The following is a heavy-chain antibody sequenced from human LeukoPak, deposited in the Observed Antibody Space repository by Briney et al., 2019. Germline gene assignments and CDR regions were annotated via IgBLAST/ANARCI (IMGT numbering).Heavy chain of an antibody. Sequence: GGSLRLSCAASGFTFSNYAMSWVRQAPGKGLEWVSGIGGSGGSTYYADSVKGRFTISRDNSKNTLYLQMNSLRAEDTAVYYCAKDHKMITFGGVIVNYYFDYWGQGTLVTVSS. D-gene: IGHD3-16*02. CDR2: IGGSGGST. J-gene: IGHJ4*02. CDR3: AKDHKMITFGGVIVNYYFDY. CDR1: GFTFSNYA. V-gene: IGHV3-23*01.